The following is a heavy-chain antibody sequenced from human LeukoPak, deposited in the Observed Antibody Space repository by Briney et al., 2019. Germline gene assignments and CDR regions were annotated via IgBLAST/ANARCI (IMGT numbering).Heavy chain of an antibody. D-gene: IGHD1-26*01. CDR1: GGSISSGGYS. Sequence: SQTPSLTCAVSGGSISSGGYSWSWIRQPPGKGLEWIGYIYHSGSTYYNPSLKSRVTISVDRSKNQFSLKLSSVTAADTAVYYCARVKVGATNYWYFDLWGRGTLVTVSS. CDR2: IYHSGST. J-gene: IGHJ2*01. CDR3: ARVKVGATNYWYFDL. V-gene: IGHV4-30-2*01.